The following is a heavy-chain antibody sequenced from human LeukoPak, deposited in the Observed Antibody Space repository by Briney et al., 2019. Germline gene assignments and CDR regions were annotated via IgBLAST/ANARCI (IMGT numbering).Heavy chain of an antibody. J-gene: IGHJ4*02. V-gene: IGHV3-30*02. CDR1: GFTFSSYG. Sequence: PGGSLRLSCAASGFTFSSYGMHWVRQTPGKGLEWVAFIRYDGTNKHYADSVKGRFTISRDNSKNTLYLQMNGLRPEDTAVYYCAREDYDILTGYYRHFDYWGQGTLVTVSS. CDR3: AREDYDILTGYYRHFDY. CDR2: IRYDGTNK. D-gene: IGHD3-9*01.